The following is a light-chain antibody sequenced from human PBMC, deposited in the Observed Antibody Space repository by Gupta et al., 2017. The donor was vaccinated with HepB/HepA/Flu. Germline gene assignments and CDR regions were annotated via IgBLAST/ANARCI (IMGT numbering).Light chain of an antibody. CDR1: SSDVGGYNY. CDR3: SSYTSSSIYV. J-gene: IGLJ1*01. CDR2: DVS. V-gene: IGLV2-14*04. Sequence: PGQSITISCTGTSSDVGGYNYVSWYQQHPGKAPTLMIYDVSNRPSGVSNRFSGSKSGNTASLTISGLQAEDEADYYCSSYTSSSIYVFGTGTKVTVL.